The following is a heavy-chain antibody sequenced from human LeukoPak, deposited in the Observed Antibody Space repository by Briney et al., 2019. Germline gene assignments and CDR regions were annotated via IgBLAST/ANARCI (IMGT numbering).Heavy chain of an antibody. J-gene: IGHJ4*02. V-gene: IGHV4-39*01. D-gene: IGHD3-10*01. CDR1: GGSITDSIYY. CDR2: MSYSGTT. Sequence: PSETLSLTCSVTGGSITDSIYYWGWVRQPPGKRLEWIGSMSYSGTTYYNPSLKSRVIIFADTSKNQFSLRLASVTAADTAVYYCANRGIYGYFNFWGQGTLVTVSS. CDR3: ANRGIYGYFNF.